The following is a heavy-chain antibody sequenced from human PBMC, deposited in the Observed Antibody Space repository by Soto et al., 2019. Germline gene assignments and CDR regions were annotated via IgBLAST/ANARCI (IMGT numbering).Heavy chain of an antibody. J-gene: IGHJ6*02. CDR3: ARQGRIVATMGLGYGMDV. Sequence: PGESLKISCKGSGYSFTSYWISWVRQMPGKGLEWMGRIDPSDSYTNYSPSFQGHVTISADKSISTAYLQWSSLKASDTAMYYCARQGRIVATMGLGYGMDVWGQGTTVTVSS. CDR2: IDPSDSYT. V-gene: IGHV5-10-1*01. D-gene: IGHD5-12*01. CDR1: GYSFTSYW.